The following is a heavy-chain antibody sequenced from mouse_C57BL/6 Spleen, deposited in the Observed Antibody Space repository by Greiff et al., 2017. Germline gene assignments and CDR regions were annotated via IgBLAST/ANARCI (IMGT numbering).Heavy chain of an antibody. CDR2: IDPNSGGT. CDR1: GYTFTSYW. J-gene: IGHJ1*03. Sequence: QVQLQQPGAELVKPGASVKLSCKASGYTFTSYWMHWVKQRPGRGLEWIGRIDPNSGGTKYNEKFKSKAKLTVDKPYSTAYMQLSSLTSEDSAVYYCARDSNYWYFDVWGTGTTVTVSS. V-gene: IGHV1-72*01. CDR3: ARDSNYWYFDV. D-gene: IGHD2-5*01.